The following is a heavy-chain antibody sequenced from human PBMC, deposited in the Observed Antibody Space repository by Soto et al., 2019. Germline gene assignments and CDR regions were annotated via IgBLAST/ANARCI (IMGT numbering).Heavy chain of an antibody. J-gene: IGHJ5*02. Sequence: SETLSLTCTVSGGSISSSSYYWGWIRQPPGKGLEWIGSIYYSGSTYYNPSLKSRVTISVDTSKNQFSLKLSSVTAADTAVYYCASQLHLFYDFPVMTWFDPWGQGTLVTVSS. CDR3: ASQLHLFYDFPVMTWFDP. D-gene: IGHD3-3*01. CDR2: IYYSGST. CDR1: GGSISSSSYY. V-gene: IGHV4-39*01.